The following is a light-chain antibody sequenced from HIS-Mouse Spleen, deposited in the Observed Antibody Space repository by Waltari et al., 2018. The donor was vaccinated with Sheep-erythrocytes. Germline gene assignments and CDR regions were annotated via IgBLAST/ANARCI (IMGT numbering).Light chain of an antibody. CDR1: ISDVGGYNY. CDR2: DVS. V-gene: IGLV2-11*01. J-gene: IGLJ1*01. Sequence: QSALTQPRSVSGSPGQSVTISCTGTISDVGGYNYVSWYQQHPGKAPKLMIYDVSKRPSGVPDRFSGSKSGKTASMTISGLQAEDEADYYCCSYAGSYNHVFATGTKVTVL. CDR3: CSYAGSYNHV.